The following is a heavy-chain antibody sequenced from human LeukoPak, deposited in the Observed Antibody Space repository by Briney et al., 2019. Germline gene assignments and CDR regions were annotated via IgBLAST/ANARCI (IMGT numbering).Heavy chain of an antibody. Sequence: GGSLRLSCAASGFTFDDYGMSWVRQAPGKGLEWVSGINWNGGSTGYADSVKGRFTISRDNSKNTLYLQMNSLRAEDTAVYYCASSPGSYYSYFDYWGQGTLVTVSS. V-gene: IGHV3-20*04. CDR1: GFTFDDYG. CDR3: ASSPGSYYSYFDY. D-gene: IGHD3-10*01. CDR2: INWNGGST. J-gene: IGHJ4*02.